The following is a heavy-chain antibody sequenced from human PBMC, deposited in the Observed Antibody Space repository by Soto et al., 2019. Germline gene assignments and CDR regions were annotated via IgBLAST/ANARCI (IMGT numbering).Heavy chain of an antibody. CDR1: GYTFTSYY. Sequence: QVQLVQSGAEVKKPGASVKVSCKASGYTFTSYYMHWVRQAPGQGLEWMGIINPSGGSTSYAQKFKCRVTRTRDTATSEVYRGLSSPRSKDTAVYYWAREERYSGSRSLAGWSDYWGQGTLVTVSA. D-gene: IGHD3-10*01. CDR2: INPSGGST. J-gene: IGHJ4*02. CDR3: AREERYSGSRSLAGWSDY. V-gene: IGHV1-46*03.